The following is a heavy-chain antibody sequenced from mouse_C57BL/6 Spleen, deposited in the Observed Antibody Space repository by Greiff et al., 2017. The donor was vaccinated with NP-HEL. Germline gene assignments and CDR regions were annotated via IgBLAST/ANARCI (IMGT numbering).Heavy chain of an antibody. D-gene: IGHD1-1*01. Sequence: QVQLQQSGTDLVKPGASVKLSCKASGYTFTGYWIHWVKQRPGQGLAWIGNINPSNGGTNYNEKFKSKGTLTVDKSSSTADMQLSSLTSEDSAVYYCARLGATVVGWGQGTLVTVSA. J-gene: IGHJ3*01. CDR1: GYTFTGYW. V-gene: IGHV1-53*01. CDR3: ARLGATVVG. CDR2: INPSNGGT.